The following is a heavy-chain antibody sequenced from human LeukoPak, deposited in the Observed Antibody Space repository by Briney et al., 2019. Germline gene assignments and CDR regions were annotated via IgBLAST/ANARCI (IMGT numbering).Heavy chain of an antibody. V-gene: IGHV4-4*07. CDR1: GGSISSYY. Sequence: SETLSLTCTVSGGSISSYYWSWLRQPAGKGLEWIGRIYTSGSTNYNPSLKSRITLSVDRSKNQYSVRLSSVTAADTAIYYCARASYWFDPWGQGTLVTVSS. D-gene: IGHD3-16*01. J-gene: IGHJ5*02. CDR2: IYTSGST. CDR3: ARASYWFDP.